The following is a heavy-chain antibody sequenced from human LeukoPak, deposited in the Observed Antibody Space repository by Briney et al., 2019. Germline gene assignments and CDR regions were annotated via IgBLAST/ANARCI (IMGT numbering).Heavy chain of an antibody. D-gene: IGHD2-15*01. CDR2: ISAYNGHT. V-gene: IGHV1-18*01. CDR3: ARASAQWSDY. J-gene: IGHJ4*02. Sequence: ASVKVSCKASGYTFTNYGISWVRQAPGPGLEWMGWISAYNGHTDSAQKFQGRVTMTTDTSTSTAYMELRSLRSDDTATYYCARASAQWSDYWGQGTLVTVSS. CDR1: GYTFTNYG.